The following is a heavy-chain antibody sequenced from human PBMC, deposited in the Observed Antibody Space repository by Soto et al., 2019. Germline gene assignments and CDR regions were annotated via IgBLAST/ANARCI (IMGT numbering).Heavy chain of an antibody. Sequence: GSLRLSCAASGFTFSSYAMSWVRQAPGKGLEWVSAISGSGGSTYYADSVKGRFTISRDNSKNTLYLQMNSLRAEDTAVYYCAKDLTPRCTNGVCPDYGDYVDAYDIWGQGTMVTVSS. J-gene: IGHJ3*02. CDR3: AKDLTPRCTNGVCPDYGDYVDAYDI. CDR1: GFTFSSYA. CDR2: ISGSGGST. D-gene: IGHD2-8*01. V-gene: IGHV3-23*01.